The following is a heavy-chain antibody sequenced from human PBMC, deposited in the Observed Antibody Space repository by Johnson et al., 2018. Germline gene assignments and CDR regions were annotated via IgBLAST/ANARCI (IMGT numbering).Heavy chain of an antibody. D-gene: IGHD2-2*02. CDR3: ASTPDIGVVPAVIRVYYGMDV. CDR2: ISYDGSNK. CDR1: GFTFSSYG. V-gene: IGHV3-30*03. J-gene: IGHJ6*02. Sequence: QVQLVQSGGGVVQPGRSLRLSCAASGFTFSSYGMHWVRQAPGKGLEWVAVISYDGSNKYYADSVKGRFTISRDNSKNTLYLQMNSLRAEDTAVYYCASTPDIGVVPAVIRVYYGMDVWGQGTTVTVSS.